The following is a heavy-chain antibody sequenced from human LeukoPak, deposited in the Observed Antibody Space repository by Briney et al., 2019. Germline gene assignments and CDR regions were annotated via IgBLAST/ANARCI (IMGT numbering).Heavy chain of an antibody. Sequence: GGSLRLSCAASGFTFSKYSMNWVRQAPGKGLEWVSSISTSSTCIYYADSMKGRFTVSRDNAKKSLYLQMSSLRAEDTAVYYCARAKTSGSYLYDYWGQGTLVTVSS. CDR3: ARAKTSGSYLYDY. CDR2: ISTSSTCI. CDR1: GFTFSKYS. J-gene: IGHJ4*02. D-gene: IGHD1-26*01. V-gene: IGHV3-21*01.